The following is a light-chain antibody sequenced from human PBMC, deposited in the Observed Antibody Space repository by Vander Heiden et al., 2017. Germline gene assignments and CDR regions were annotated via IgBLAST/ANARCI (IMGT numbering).Light chain of an antibody. CDR1: QSISSY. J-gene: IGKJ2*01. V-gene: IGKV1-39*01. CDR2: AAS. Sequence: DIQMTQSPSSLSASVGDRVTITCRTSQSISSYLNWYQQKPGKAPKLLISAASSLQSGVPSSFSGSGSGTDFTLTISSLQPEDVATYYCQQRYSTPDTFGQGTKLEIK. CDR3: QQRYSTPDT.